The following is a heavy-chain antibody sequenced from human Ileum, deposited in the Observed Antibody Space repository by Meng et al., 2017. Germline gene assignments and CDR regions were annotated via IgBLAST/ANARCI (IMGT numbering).Heavy chain of an antibody. Sequence: GSLRLSCAVSGGSITRNNWWTWVRQSPGKGLEWVGEIFHRGATNYNPSLKTRVTLSVDKSENHFSLTLTSVTAADTAVYFCAKASDYGELYGLDVWGQGTTVTVSS. J-gene: IGHJ6*02. CDR3: AKASDYGELYGLDV. CDR2: IFHRGAT. V-gene: IGHV4-4*01. CDR1: GGSITRNNW. D-gene: IGHD4-17*01.